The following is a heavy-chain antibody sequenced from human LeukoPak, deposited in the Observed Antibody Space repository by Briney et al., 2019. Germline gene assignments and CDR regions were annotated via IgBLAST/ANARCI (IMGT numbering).Heavy chain of an antibody. CDR2: MNPNSGNT. CDR1: GYTFTSYD. D-gene: IGHD4-11*01. V-gene: IGHV1-8*01. J-gene: IGHJ6*02. CDR3: ARGTRTTVTPYYYYYYGMDV. Sequence: GASVKVSCKASGYTFTSYDTNWVRQATGQGLEWMGWMNPNSGNTGYAQKFQGRVTMTRNTSISTAYMELSSLRSEDTAVYYCARGTRTTVTPYYYYYYGMDVWGQGTTVTVSS.